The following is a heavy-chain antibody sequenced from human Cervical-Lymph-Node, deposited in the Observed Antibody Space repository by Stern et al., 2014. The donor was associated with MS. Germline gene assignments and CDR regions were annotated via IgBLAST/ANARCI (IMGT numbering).Heavy chain of an antibody. Sequence: QLQLQESGPGLVKPSQTLSLTCTVSGGSISSGGHYWSWIRQHPGKGLEGVGHIYQSGGIDYIPSLKSRVTISVDTAKNQYSLRLSSVTAADTAVYYCARGPGYYYDSSGTFYFHYYDMDVWGQGTTVIVSS. CDR2: IYQSGGI. CDR1: GGSISSGGHY. CDR3: ARGPGYYYDSSGTFYFHYYDMDV. J-gene: IGHJ6*02. V-gene: IGHV4-31*03. D-gene: IGHD3-22*01.